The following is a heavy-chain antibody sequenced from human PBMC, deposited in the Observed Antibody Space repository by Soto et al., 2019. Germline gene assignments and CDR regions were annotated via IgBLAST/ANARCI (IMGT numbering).Heavy chain of an antibody. CDR2: IYYSGST. J-gene: IGHJ5*02. CDR3: ARMRIAAAGNNWFDP. Sequence: SETLSLTCTVSGGSVSSGGYYWSWIRQHPGKGLEWIGYIYYSGSTYYNPSLKRRVTISVDTSKNQFSLKLRSVTAADTAVYYCARMRIAAAGNNWFDPWGQGTLVTVSS. CDR1: GGSVSSGGYY. D-gene: IGHD6-13*01. V-gene: IGHV4-31*03.